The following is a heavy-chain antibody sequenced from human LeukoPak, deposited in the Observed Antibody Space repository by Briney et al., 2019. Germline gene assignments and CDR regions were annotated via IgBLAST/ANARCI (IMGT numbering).Heavy chain of an antibody. V-gene: IGHV4-4*09. CDR2: IYTSGST. Sequence: PSETLSLTCTVSGGSISSFYWRWIRQPAGKDLAWIGYIYTSGSTNYNPSLKSRVTISVDTSKNQFSLKLSSVTAADTAVYYCARQAYYYYGMDVWGQGTTVTVSS. CDR3: ARQAYYYYGMDV. CDR1: GGSISSFY. J-gene: IGHJ6*02.